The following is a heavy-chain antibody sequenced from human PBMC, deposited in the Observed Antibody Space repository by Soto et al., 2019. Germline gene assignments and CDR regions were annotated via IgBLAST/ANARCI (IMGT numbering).Heavy chain of an antibody. J-gene: IGHJ6*02. CDR2: IHPSGST. D-gene: IGHD3-10*01. CDR1: DGFITNTHYW. V-gene: IGHV4-4*02. CDR3: SGRYSYGSGKYAVDL. Sequence: SETLSLTCGVSDGFITNTHYWWSWVRQPPGKGLEWIGEIHPSGSTNYNPSLRSRVTMSVDTSKNQFSLKLNSLTAADAAAYYCSGRYSYGSGKYAVDLWRQGTTVTVSS.